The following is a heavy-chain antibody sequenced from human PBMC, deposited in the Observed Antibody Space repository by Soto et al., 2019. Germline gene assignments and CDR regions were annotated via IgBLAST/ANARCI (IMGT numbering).Heavy chain of an antibody. D-gene: IGHD4-17*01. CDR2: ISGSGGST. V-gene: IGHV3-23*01. CDR3: AKDSDMTTVTTPYYFDY. Sequence: GGSLRLSCAASGFTFSSYAMSWVRQAPVKGLEWVSAISGSGGSTYYADSVKGRFTISRDNSKNTLYLQMNSLRAEDTAVYYCAKDSDMTTVTTPYYFDYWGQGTLVTVSS. J-gene: IGHJ4*02. CDR1: GFTFSSYA.